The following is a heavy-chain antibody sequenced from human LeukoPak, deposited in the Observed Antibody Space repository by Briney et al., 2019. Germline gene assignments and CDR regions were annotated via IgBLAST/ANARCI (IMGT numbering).Heavy chain of an antibody. Sequence: GGSLRLSCAASGFTFSSYWMSWVRQAPGKGLEWVANIKQDGSEKYYVDSVKGRFTISRDNAKNSLYLQMNSLRAEDTAVYYCARGYFSSTVTRIFDYWGQGTLVTVSS. J-gene: IGHJ4*02. CDR1: GFTFSSYW. CDR2: IKQDGSEK. CDR3: ARGYFSSTVTRIFDY. D-gene: IGHD4-17*01. V-gene: IGHV3-7*01.